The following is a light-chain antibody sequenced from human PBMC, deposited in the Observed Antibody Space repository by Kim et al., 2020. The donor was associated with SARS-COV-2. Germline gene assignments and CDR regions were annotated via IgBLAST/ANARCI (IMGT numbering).Light chain of an antibody. CDR2: EDN. CDR1: SGSIASYY. CDR3: QSYDSSNVV. V-gene: IGLV6-57*03. J-gene: IGLJ2*01. Sequence: GKTVTISCTRSSGSIASYYVQWYQQRPGRAPTTVIYEDNERPSGVPDRFSGSIDSSSNSASFTISGLKTEDEADYYCQSYDSSNVVFGGGTQLTVL.